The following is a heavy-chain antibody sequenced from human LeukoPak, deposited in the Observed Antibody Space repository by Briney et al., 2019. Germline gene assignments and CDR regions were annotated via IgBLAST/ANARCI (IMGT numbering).Heavy chain of an antibody. CDR2: INPNSGGT. V-gene: IGHV1-2*06. J-gene: IGHJ4*02. CDR3: AREGSVWGSYVDY. CDR1: GYTFTGYY. D-gene: IGHD3-16*01. Sequence: GASVKVSCKASGYTFTGYYMHWVRQAPGQGLEWMGRINPNSGGTNYAQKFQGRVTMTRDTSISTAYMELSRLRSDDTAVYYCAREGSVWGSYVDYWGQGTLVTASS.